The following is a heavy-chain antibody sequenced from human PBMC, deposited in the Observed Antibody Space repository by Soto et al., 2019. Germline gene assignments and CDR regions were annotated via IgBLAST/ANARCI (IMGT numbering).Heavy chain of an antibody. Sequence: ASVKVSCKASGYNLTTYGISWVRQAPGQGLEWMGWISAYNGNTNYGQKLQGRVTMTTDTSTNTVYMELGSLRSDDTAVYYCACNWGNSLKNWLDPWGQGTLVTVSS. CDR3: ACNWGNSLKNWLDP. CDR1: GYNLTTYG. CDR2: ISAYNGNT. D-gene: IGHD7-27*01. J-gene: IGHJ5*02. V-gene: IGHV1-18*04.